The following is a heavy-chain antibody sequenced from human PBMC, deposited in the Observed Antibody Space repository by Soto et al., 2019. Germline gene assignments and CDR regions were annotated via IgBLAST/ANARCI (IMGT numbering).Heavy chain of an antibody. CDR3: GRVLNGQWYFDY. V-gene: IGHV3-74*01. CDR1: GFSFSSYW. Sequence: EVQLVESGGGLVQPGGSLRLSCGASGFSFSSYWMHWVRQAPGKGLVWVSRINIDESRTSYADSVKGRFTISRDNAKNTLYLQMNSLRAEVTAIYYCGRVLNGQWYFDYWGQGTQVTVSS. J-gene: IGHJ4*02. D-gene: IGHD6-19*01. CDR2: INIDESRT.